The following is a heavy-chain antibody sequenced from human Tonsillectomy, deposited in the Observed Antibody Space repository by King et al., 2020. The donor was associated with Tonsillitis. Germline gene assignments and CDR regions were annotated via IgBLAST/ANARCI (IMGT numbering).Heavy chain of an antibody. D-gene: IGHD6-13*01. J-gene: IGHJ5*02. Sequence: SMNWVRHAPGRSLEWLSYISGVSIAMSYADSVKGRFTISRDNAQNSLFLQMTSLRAEDTAVYYCAREVRATGCSSNWFGGNCVSWRQETLVSVS. CDR2: ISGVSIAM. CDR3: AREVRATGCSSNWFGGNCVS. V-gene: IGHV3-48*01. CDR1: S.